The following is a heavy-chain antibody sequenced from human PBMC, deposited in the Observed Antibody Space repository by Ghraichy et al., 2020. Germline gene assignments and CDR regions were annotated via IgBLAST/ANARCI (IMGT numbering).Heavy chain of an antibody. D-gene: IGHD2-2*01. CDR2: INRSGST. CDR1: GGSFSGYY. Sequence: SETLSLTCGVYGGSFSGYYWSWIRQPPGKGLEWIGKINRSGSTNYNPSLKSRVTISVDTSKNQFSLKLNSVTAADTAVYYCASEPGYCLGNNCYGGWFDPWGQGTLVTVSS. CDR3: ASEPGYCLGNNCYGGWFDP. V-gene: IGHV4-34*01. J-gene: IGHJ5*02.